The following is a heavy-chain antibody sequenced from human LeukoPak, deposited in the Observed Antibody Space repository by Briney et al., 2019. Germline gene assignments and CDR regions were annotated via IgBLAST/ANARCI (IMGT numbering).Heavy chain of an antibody. CDR2: ISSSSSYI. Sequence: GGSLRLSCAASGFTFSSYSMNWVRQAPGKGLEWVSSISSSSSYIYYADSVKGRFTISRDNAKNSLYLQTNSLRAEDTAVYYCARDRGDQFVAPMDVWGQGTTVTVSS. CDR1: GFTFSSYS. J-gene: IGHJ6*02. CDR3: ARDRGDQFVAPMDV. D-gene: IGHD2-21*02. V-gene: IGHV3-21*01.